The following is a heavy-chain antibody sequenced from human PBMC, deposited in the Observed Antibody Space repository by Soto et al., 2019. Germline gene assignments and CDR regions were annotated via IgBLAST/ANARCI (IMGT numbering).Heavy chain of an antibody. CDR3: AKAGYYDSSGYYELDY. Sequence: QVQLVESGGGVVQPGRSLRLSCAASGFTFSSYGMHWVRQAPGKGLEWVAVVLYDGRNKYYADSVKGRFTISRDNSNNTVYLQINSLRAEDTAVYYCAKAGYYDSSGYYELDYWGQGTLVTVSS. D-gene: IGHD3-22*01. CDR1: GFTFSSYG. J-gene: IGHJ4*02. V-gene: IGHV3-30*18. CDR2: VLYDGRNK.